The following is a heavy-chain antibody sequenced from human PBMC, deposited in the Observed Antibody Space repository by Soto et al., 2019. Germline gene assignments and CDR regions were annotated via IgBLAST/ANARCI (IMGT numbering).Heavy chain of an antibody. V-gene: IGHV1-2*02. D-gene: IGHD6-6*01. CDR1: GYTFTAYF. CDR3: ARPTAARELVY. Sequence: ASVKVSCKASGYTFTAYFLHWVRQAPGQGLEWVGWINTKNGDTSYAQKFQDRVTMTRDTAISTAYMELASLRSDDTAIYYCARPTAARELVYWGQGTPVTVSS. CDR2: INTKNGDT. J-gene: IGHJ4*02.